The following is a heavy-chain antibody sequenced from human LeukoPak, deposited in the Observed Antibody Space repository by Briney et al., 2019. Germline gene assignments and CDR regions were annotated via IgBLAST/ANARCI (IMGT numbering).Heavy chain of an antibody. D-gene: IGHD5-24*01. V-gene: IGHV3-11*06. J-gene: IGHJ4*02. Sequence: GGSLRLSCAASGFTFSDYYMSWIRQAPGKGLEWVSYISSSNSYTNYADSVKGRFTISRDNAKNSLYLQMNSLRAEDTAVYYCARVVGEMASDYWGQGTLVTVSS. CDR2: ISSSNSYT. CDR3: ARVVGEMASDY. CDR1: GFTFSDYY.